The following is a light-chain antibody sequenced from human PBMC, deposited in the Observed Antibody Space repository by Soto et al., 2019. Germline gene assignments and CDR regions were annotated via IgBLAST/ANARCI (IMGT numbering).Light chain of an antibody. V-gene: IGLV2-8*01. J-gene: IGLJ2*01. CDR3: SSYAGSNNLV. Sequence: QSALTQPPSASGSPGQSVTISCTGTSSDVGGYNYVSWYQQHPGKAPKLMIYDVNTWPSGVPDRFSGSKSGNTASLTVSGLQADDEADYYCSSYAGSNNLVFGGGTKLTVL. CDR1: SSDVGGYNY. CDR2: DVN.